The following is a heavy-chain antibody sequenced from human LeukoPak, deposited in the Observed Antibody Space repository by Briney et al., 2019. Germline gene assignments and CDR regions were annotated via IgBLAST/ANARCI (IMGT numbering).Heavy chain of an antibody. CDR2: IYYSGST. D-gene: IGHD2-15*01. V-gene: IGHV4-39*07. Sequence: SETLSLTCPVSGGSISSSSYYWGWIRQPPGKGLEWIGSIYYSGSTYYNPSLKSRVTISVDTSKNQFSLKLSSVTAADTAVYYCARSGQVVAHYYFDYWGQGTLVTVSS. CDR1: GGSISSSSYY. CDR3: ARSGQVVAHYYFDY. J-gene: IGHJ4*02.